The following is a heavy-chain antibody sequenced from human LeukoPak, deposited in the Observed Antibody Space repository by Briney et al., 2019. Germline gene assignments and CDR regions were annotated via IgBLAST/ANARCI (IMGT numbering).Heavy chain of an antibody. J-gene: IGHJ4*01. CDR2: LSGSGITT. Sequence: PGGSLRLSCAASGFTFSRYWMHWVRQAPGKGLEWVSTLSGSGITTYYADSVKGRFTISRDNSKNTLYLQMNSLRAEDTAVYYCAKGIYSSGWSYFDYWGHGTLVTVSS. V-gene: IGHV3-23*01. CDR3: AKGIYSSGWSYFDY. D-gene: IGHD6-19*01. CDR1: GFTFSRYW.